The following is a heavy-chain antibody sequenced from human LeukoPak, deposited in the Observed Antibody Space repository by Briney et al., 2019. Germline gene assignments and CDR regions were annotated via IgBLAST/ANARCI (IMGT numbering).Heavy chain of an antibody. J-gene: IGHJ4*02. CDR2: IYYSGST. V-gene: IGHV4-59*01. D-gene: IGHD3-16*01. CDR3: ARGRNYDYVWGSYPLFYFDY. Sequence: TETLSLTCTASGGSISSYYWSWIRQPPGKGLEWIGYIYYSGSTNYNPSLKSRVTISVDTSKNQFSLKLSSVTAADTAVYYCARGRNYDYVWGSYPLFYFDYWGQGTLVTVSS. CDR1: GGSISSYY.